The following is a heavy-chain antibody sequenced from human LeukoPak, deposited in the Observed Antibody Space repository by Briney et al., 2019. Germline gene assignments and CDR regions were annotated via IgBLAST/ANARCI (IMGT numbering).Heavy chain of an antibody. CDR3: ARVSGDYYDSSGYYFDY. Sequence: SETLSLICTVSGGSISSYYWSWIRQPPGKGLEWIGYIYYSGSTNYNPSLKSRVTISVDTSKNQFSLKLSSVTAADTAVYYCARVSGDYYDSSGYYFDYWGQGTLVTVSS. J-gene: IGHJ4*02. CDR1: GGSISSYY. V-gene: IGHV4-59*01. D-gene: IGHD3-22*01. CDR2: IYYSGST.